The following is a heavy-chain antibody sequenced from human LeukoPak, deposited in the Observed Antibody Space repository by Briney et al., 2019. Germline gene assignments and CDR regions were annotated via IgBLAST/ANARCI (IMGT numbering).Heavy chain of an antibody. V-gene: IGHV1-18*01. CDR2: ISAYNGNT. CDR1: GGTFSSYG. D-gene: IGHD4-17*01. Sequence: ASVKVSCKASGGTFSSYGISWVRQAPGQGLEWMGWISAYNGNTNYAQKFQGWVTMTRDTSISTAYMELSRLRSDDTAVYYCARGSTVTRLFDYWGQGTLVTVSS. CDR3: ARGSTVTRLFDY. J-gene: IGHJ4*02.